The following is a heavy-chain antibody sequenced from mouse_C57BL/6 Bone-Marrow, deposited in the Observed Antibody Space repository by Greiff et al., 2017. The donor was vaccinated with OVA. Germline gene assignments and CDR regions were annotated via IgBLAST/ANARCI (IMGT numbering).Heavy chain of an antibody. D-gene: IGHD2-4*01. CDR1: GYTFTSYD. CDR2: IYPSDGST. Sequence: VKLQESGPELVKPGASVKLSCKASGYTFTSYDINWVKQRPGQGLEWIGWIYPSDGSTKYNEKFKGKATLTVDTSSSTAYMELHSLTSEDSAVYVFARGVYDFPWFAYWGQGTLVTVSA. CDR3: ARGVYDFPWFAY. J-gene: IGHJ3*01. V-gene: IGHV1-85*01.